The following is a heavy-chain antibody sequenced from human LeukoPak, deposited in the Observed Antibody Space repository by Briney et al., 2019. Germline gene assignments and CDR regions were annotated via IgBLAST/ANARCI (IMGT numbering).Heavy chain of an antibody. CDR3: ARDLIYYGSGSLDGDY. CDR1: GGSISNYY. D-gene: IGHD3-10*01. Sequence: SETLSLTCTVSGGSISNYYWNWIRQPPGKGLEWIGYIYSSGSTYFNPSLKSRVTMSVDTSKNQFSLKLSSVTAADTAVYYCARDLIYYGSGSLDGDYWGQGTLVTVSS. CDR2: IYSSGST. J-gene: IGHJ4*02. V-gene: IGHV4-59*12.